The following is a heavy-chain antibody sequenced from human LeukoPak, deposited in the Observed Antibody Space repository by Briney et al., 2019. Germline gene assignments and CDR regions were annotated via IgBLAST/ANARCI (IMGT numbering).Heavy chain of an antibody. J-gene: IGHJ4*02. D-gene: IGHD5-24*01. V-gene: IGHV3-23*01. CDR2: ISGSGNGT. CDR3: AKRTMSAFDS. Sequence: PGRSLRLSCAASGFTFSSYGMNWVRQAPGKGLEWLCGISGSGNGTYYADSVKGRFTISRDNSQNMVYLLMNSLTVEDAATYYCAKRTMSAFDSWGQGTLLIVSS. CDR1: GFTFSSYG.